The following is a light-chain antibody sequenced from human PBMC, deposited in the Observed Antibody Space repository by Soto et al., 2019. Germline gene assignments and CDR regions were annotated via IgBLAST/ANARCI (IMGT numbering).Light chain of an antibody. CDR1: QSVSSSY. J-gene: IGKJ1*01. V-gene: IGKV3-20*01. Sequence: EIVLTQSPGTLSLSLGKRATLSCRASQSVSSSYLAWYQQKPGQAPRLLIYGASSRATGIPDRFSGSGSGTDFTLTISRLEPEDFAVYYCQQYGSSRTFGQGPKVDIK. CDR3: QQYGSSRT. CDR2: GAS.